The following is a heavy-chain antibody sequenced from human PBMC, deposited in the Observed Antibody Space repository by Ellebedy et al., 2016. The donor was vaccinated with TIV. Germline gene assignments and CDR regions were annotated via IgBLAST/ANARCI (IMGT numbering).Heavy chain of an antibody. V-gene: IGHV3-7*03. D-gene: IGHD1-26*01. Sequence: GESLKISXAATGFTFSSYAMSWVRQAPGKGLEYVASIKQDGNEKYYVDSVKGRFTTSRDNSKNTLHLQMNSLRVEDTAMYFCTRDSGWEETDWGQGTLVIVSS. CDR1: GFTFSSYA. CDR3: TRDSGWEETD. J-gene: IGHJ4*02. CDR2: IKQDGNEK.